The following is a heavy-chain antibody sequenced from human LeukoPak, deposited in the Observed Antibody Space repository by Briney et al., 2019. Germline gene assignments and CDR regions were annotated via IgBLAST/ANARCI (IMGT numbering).Heavy chain of an antibody. CDR1: VWIFSSYA. J-gene: IGHJ5*02. Sequence: GRSLRLSCVSSVWIFSSYAMHCVGQPPGKGLQWVTMISHDSSNKYYTDTVKGRFTISTDNSKNTLYLQMNSLRAEDTAVYYCARDHSRDDGNVIDRRGQGTLVTVAS. V-gene: IGHV3-30*04. D-gene: IGHD2-21*01. CDR2: ISHDSSNK. CDR3: ARDHSRDDGNVIDR.